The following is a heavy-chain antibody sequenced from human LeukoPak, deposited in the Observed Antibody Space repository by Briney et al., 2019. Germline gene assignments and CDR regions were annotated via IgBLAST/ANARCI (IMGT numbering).Heavy chain of an antibody. V-gene: IGHV4-34*01. Sequence: SETLSLTCAVYGGSFSGYYWSWIRQPPGKGLEWIGEINYSGSTNYNPSLKSRVTISVDTSKNQFSLKLSSVTAADTAVYYCARVGASSGSSSSGLVRYWGQGTLVTVSS. D-gene: IGHD6-6*01. CDR3: ARVGASSGSSSSGLVRY. CDR1: GGSFSGYY. CDR2: INYSGST. J-gene: IGHJ4*02.